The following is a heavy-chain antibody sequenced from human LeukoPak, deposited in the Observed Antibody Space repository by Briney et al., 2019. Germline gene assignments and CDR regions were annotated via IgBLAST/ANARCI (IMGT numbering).Heavy chain of an antibody. CDR1: GFPFSSYS. V-gene: IGHV3-21*01. J-gene: IGHJ4*02. CDR3: ARDAGGVWGSYFDY. Sequence: VGSLRLSCAASGFPFSSYSTNWVPQAPGKGLEWVSSIRSSSSYIYYAESVKGRFTISRDNAKNSRYLQMNSLRAEDTAVYYCARDAGGVWGSYFDYWGEGTLVTVT. D-gene: IGHD3-16*01. CDR2: IRSSSSYI.